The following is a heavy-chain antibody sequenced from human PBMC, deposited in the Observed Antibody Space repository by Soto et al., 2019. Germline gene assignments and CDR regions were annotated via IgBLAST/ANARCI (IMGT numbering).Heavy chain of an antibody. Sequence: EVQLVQSGAEVKKPGESLKISCKGSGYSFTSYWIGWVRQMPGKGLEWMGIIYPGDSDTRYSPSFQGQVTNSADKSTNTAYVQWSSLKASDTAMYYCARGGFCSSTSCYEVWGYLQHLGQGTLVTVSS. CDR1: GYSFTSYW. V-gene: IGHV5-51*03. CDR2: IYPGDSDT. CDR3: ARGGFCSSTSCYEVWGYLQH. D-gene: IGHD2-2*01. J-gene: IGHJ1*01.